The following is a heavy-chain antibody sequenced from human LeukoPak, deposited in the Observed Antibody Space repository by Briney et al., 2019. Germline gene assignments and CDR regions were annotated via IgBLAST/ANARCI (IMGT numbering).Heavy chain of an antibody. V-gene: IGHV3-23*01. CDR3: AKAADSVPPSRPLDWFDP. CDR1: GFTFNNYA. D-gene: IGHD2-2*01. J-gene: IGHJ5*02. Sequence: PGGSLRLSCSTSGFTFNNYAMSWVRQAPGRGLEWVSAISSTGIAAYYADSAKGRFTISKNKPKNTLSLQMSGLPAENTAVYPGAKAADSVPPSRPLDWFDPWGQGTLVTVSS. CDR2: ISSTGIAA.